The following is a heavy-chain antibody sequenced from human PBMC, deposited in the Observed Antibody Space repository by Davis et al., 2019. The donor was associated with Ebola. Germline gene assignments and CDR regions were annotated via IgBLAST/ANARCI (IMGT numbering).Heavy chain of an antibody. CDR1: GGSFSGYY. V-gene: IGHV4-34*01. CDR3: ATLSLGYCSSTSCYAGYGMDV. CDR2: INHSGST. Sequence: SETLSLTCAVYGGSFSGYYWSWIRQPPGKGLEWIGEINHSGSTNYNPSLKSRVTISVDTSKNQFSLKLSSVTAADTAVYYCATLSLGYCSSTSCYAGYGMDVWGQGTTVTVSS. D-gene: IGHD2-2*01. J-gene: IGHJ6*02.